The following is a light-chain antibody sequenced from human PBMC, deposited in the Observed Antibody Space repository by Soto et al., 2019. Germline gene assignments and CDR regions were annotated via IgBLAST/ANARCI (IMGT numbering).Light chain of an antibody. CDR1: QSVRSH. V-gene: IGKV3-15*01. J-gene: IGKJ4*01. CDR2: GAS. CDR3: QQYNDWPRT. Sequence: EVVMTQSPATLSVSPGERATLSCRASQSVRSHLAWYQQKPCQAPSLLIFGASTRATGVPARFSGSESGTEFTLTISSLQSEDVALYFCQQYNDWPRTFGGGTKVDIK.